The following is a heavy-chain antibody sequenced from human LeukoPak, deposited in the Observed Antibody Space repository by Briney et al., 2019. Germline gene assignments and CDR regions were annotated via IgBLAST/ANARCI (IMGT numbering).Heavy chain of an antibody. V-gene: IGHV1-69*13. Sequence: ASVKVSCKASGGTFSSYAISWVRQAPGQGLEWMGGIIPIFGTAYYAQKFQGRVTITEDESTSTAYMELSSLRSEDTAVYYCARSRYYYYYMDVWGKGTTVTVSS. CDR3: ARSRYYYYYMDV. CDR1: GGTFSSYA. J-gene: IGHJ6*03. CDR2: IIPIFGTA.